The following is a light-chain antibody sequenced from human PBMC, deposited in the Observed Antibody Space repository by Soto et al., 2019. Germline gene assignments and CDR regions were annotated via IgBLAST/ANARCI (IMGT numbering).Light chain of an antibody. CDR3: GAWDSSLSDGYYV. Sequence: QSVLTQPPSVSAAPGQKVTISCSGSSSNIGNNYVAWYQQLPGTAPKLLIYDSNKRPSGIPDRFSGSKSGTSATLVITGLQTGDEADYFCGAWDSSLSDGYYVFGTGTKVTV. CDR2: DSN. V-gene: IGLV1-51*01. CDR1: SSNIGNNY. J-gene: IGLJ1*01.